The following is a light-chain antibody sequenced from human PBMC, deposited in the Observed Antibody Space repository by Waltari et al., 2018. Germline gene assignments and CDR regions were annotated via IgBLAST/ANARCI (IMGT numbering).Light chain of an antibody. CDR1: SSDVGGYNY. Sequence: QSALTQPASVSGSPGQSITISCTGTSSDVGGYNYVSWYQQHPGKAPKLMIFDVSNRPSGFSNRFSGSKSGHTASLTIAGLQAEDEADYYCSSYISSSTLELFGGGTSLTVL. CDR2: DVS. V-gene: IGLV2-14*03. J-gene: IGLJ2*01. CDR3: SSYISSSTLEL.